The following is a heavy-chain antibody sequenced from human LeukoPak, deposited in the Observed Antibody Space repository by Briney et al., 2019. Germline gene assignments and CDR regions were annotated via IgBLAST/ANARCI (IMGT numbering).Heavy chain of an antibody. CDR2: IYNSGST. J-gene: IGHJ5*02. V-gene: IGHV4-59*12. CDR1: GVPISNYY. CDR3: AGDGSGSYYNWFDP. Sequence: KASETLSLTCSVSGVPISNYYWNWIRQPPGKGLEWIGHIYNSGSTNYNPTLKSRVTISIDTSKNQFFLKLCSVSAADTAVYYGAGDGSGSYYNWFDPWGQGILVTVSS. D-gene: IGHD3-10*01.